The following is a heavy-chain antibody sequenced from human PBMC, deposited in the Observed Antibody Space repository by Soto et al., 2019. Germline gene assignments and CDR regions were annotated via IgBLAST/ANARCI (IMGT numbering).Heavy chain of an antibody. CDR3: ATASITMVRGVIITSYNWFDP. CDR1: GYTLTELS. V-gene: IGHV1-24*01. Sequence: ASVKVSCKVSGYTLTELSMHCVRQAPGKGLEWMGGFDPEDGETIYAQKFQGRVTMTEDTSTDTAYMELSSLRSEDTAVYYCATASITMVRGVIITSYNWFDPWGQGTLVTVSS. D-gene: IGHD3-10*01. J-gene: IGHJ5*02. CDR2: FDPEDGET.